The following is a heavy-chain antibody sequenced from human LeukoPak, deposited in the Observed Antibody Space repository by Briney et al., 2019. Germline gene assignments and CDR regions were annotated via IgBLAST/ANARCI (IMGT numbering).Heavy chain of an antibody. D-gene: IGHD3-22*01. CDR3: ARDYYGSSGYYEDAFDI. V-gene: IGHV4-34*01. CDR1: GGSFSGYY. J-gene: IGHJ3*02. Sequence: SETLSLTCAVYGGSFSGYYWSWIRQPPGKGLEWIGEINHSGSTNYNPSLKSRVTISVDTSKNQFSLKLSSVTAADTAVYYCARDYYGSSGYYEDAFDIWGQGTMVTVSS. CDR2: INHSGST.